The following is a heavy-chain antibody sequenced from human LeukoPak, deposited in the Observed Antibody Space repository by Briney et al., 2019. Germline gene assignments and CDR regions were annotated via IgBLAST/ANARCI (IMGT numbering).Heavy chain of an antibody. D-gene: IGHD5-12*01. J-gene: IGHJ6*02. CDR3: AKTYSGYDLRYGMDV. CDR2: MNPNNGNT. V-gene: IGHV1-8*01. Sequence: ASVKVSCKASGYTFTSYDINWVRQATGQGLEWMGWMNPNNGNTGYAQKFQGRVTMTRNTSISTAYMELSSLRSEDTAVYYCAKTYSGYDLRYGMDVWGQGTTVTVSS. CDR1: GYTFTSYD.